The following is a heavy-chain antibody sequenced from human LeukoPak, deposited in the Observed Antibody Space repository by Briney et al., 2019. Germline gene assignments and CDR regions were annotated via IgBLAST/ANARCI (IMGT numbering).Heavy chain of an antibody. V-gene: IGHV3-74*01. D-gene: IGHD5-18*01. J-gene: IGHJ4*02. Sequence: GGSLRLSCADSGFTFSRYWMHWVRQTPGKGLVWVSCISADGSVTRYADSVKGRFTISRDNTKSTLYLQMHSLRAEDTAVYYCAKDAWVTGAPYYFDYWGQGTLVTVSS. CDR1: GFTFSRYW. CDR2: ISADGSVT. CDR3: AKDAWVTGAPYYFDY.